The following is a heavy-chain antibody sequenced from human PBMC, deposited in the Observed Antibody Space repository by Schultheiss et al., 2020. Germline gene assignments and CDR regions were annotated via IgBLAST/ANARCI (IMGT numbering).Heavy chain of an antibody. D-gene: IGHD5-12*01. J-gene: IGHJ4*02. CDR1: GFTFSSYS. CDR3: ARGLPGGGYVNFDY. Sequence: GESLKISCAASGFTFSSYSMNWVRQAPGKGLEWVSYISSSSSTIYYADSVKGRFTISRDNAKNSLYLQMNSLRAEDTAVYYCARGLPGGGYVNFDYWGQGTLVTVAS. CDR2: ISSSSSTI. V-gene: IGHV3-48*01.